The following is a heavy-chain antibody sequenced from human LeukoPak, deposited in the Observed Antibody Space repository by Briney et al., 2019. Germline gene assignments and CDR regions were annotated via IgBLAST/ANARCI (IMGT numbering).Heavy chain of an antibody. V-gene: IGHV3-11*01. CDR1: GFTFSDYY. D-gene: IGHD2-2*01. CDR3: ARDAPFRYCSSTSCYPYGMDV. Sequence: GGSLRLSCAASGFTFSDYYMSWIRQAPGKGLEWVSYISSSGSTIYYADSVKGRFTISRDNAKNSLYLQMNSLRAEDTVVYYCARDAPFRYCSSTSCYPYGMDVWGQGTTVTVSS. CDR2: ISSSGSTI. J-gene: IGHJ6*02.